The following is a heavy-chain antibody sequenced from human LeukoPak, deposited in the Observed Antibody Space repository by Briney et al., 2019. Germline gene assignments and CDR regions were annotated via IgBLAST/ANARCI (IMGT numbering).Heavy chain of an antibody. CDR2: ISNSGRET. Sequence: GGSLRLSCAASGFTFSDYDMTWLRQAPGKGLEWISYISNSGRETYYADSVKGRFTNSRDNAKRSLYLQMNSLRAEDSAVYYCARDILPGRIFPLDQWGQGTLVTVSS. D-gene: IGHD3-9*01. CDR1: GFTFSDYD. J-gene: IGHJ4*02. CDR3: ARDILPGRIFPLDQ. V-gene: IGHV3-11*04.